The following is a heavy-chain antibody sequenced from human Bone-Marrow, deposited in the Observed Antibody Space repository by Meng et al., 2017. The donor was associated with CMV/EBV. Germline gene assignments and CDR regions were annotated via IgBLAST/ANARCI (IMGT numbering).Heavy chain of an antibody. Sequence: VQRVQSGAGVKKPGASVKVSCKASGYTLTDYYIHWVRQAPGQWLEWMGWINPNPDTTYAQNFQGRVPMTRDMSINTAYTELSRLTSGDTAVYYCARSSGWSRFDYWGQGTLVTVSS. V-gene: IGHV1-2*02. CDR2: INPNPDT. J-gene: IGHJ4*02. CDR1: GYTLTDYY. D-gene: IGHD6-19*01. CDR3: ARSSGWSRFDY.